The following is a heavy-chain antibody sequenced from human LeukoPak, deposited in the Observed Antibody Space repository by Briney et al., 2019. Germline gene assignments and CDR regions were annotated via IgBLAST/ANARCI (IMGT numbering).Heavy chain of an antibody. Sequence: PSETLSLTWTVSGGSISSGDYYWSWIRQPPGKGLEWIGYIYYSGSTYYNPSLKSRVTISVDTSKNQFSLKLSSVTAADTAVYYCARDLGSSSWYYFDYWGQGTLVTVSS. D-gene: IGHD6-13*01. CDR2: IYYSGST. J-gene: IGHJ4*02. V-gene: IGHV4-30-4*01. CDR3: ARDLGSSSWYYFDY. CDR1: GGSISSGDYY.